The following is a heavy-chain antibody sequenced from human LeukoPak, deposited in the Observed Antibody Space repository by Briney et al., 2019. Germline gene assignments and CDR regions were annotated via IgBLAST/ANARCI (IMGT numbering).Heavy chain of an antibody. J-gene: IGHJ4*02. CDR1: GGSISSSSYY. CDR2: IYYSGST. CDR3: ARLSSSWPLYYFDY. D-gene: IGHD6-13*01. Sequence: SGTLSLTCTVSGGSISSSSYYWGWIRQPPGKGLEWIGSIYYSGSTYYNPSLKSRVTISVDTSKNQFSLKLSSVTAADTAVYYCARLSSSWPLYYFDYWGQGTLVTVSS. V-gene: IGHV4-39*01.